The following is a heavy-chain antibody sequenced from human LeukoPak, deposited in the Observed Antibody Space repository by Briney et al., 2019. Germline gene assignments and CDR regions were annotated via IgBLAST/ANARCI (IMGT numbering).Heavy chain of an antibody. V-gene: IGHV4-38-2*01. J-gene: IGHJ3*02. CDR3: ARVGGIYYDSSGYFDAFDI. D-gene: IGHD3-22*01. CDR2: IYTSGST. Sequence: SETLSLTCAVSGYSISSGYYWGWIRQPPGKGLEWIGRIYTSGSTNYNPSLKSRVTISVDTSKNQFSLKLSSVTAADTAVYYCARVGGIYYDSSGYFDAFDIWGQGTMVTVSS. CDR1: GYSISSGYY.